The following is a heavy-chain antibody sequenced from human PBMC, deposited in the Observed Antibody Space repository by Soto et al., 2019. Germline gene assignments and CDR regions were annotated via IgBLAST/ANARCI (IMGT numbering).Heavy chain of an antibody. CDR1: GVSFSTSGGG. V-gene: IGHV2-5*02. Sequence: QITLNESGPTLVKPTQTLTLTCTFSGVSFSTSGGGVGWIRQPPGKALEWLALIYWDDDERYSPSLKSRLTITRDTSKNQVVLKMTNMDPVDTATYYCAHKMGLNNWFDPWGQGILVTVSS. D-gene: IGHD3-16*01. CDR3: AHKMGLNNWFDP. J-gene: IGHJ5*02. CDR2: IYWDDDE.